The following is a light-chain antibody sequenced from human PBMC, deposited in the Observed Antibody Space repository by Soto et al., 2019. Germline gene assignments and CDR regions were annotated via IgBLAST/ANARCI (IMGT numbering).Light chain of an antibody. J-gene: IGKJ1*01. CDR1: QTVSGNY. CDR3: QQYSASPRT. Sequence: EIVLTQSPDTLSLSPVGRATLSCMASQTVSGNYLAWYHQKPGQAPRLLIHSASSRATGIPDRFSASGTGTDFTLTISRLEPEDFAVYYCQQYSASPRTFGQGTKV. CDR2: SAS. V-gene: IGKV3-20*01.